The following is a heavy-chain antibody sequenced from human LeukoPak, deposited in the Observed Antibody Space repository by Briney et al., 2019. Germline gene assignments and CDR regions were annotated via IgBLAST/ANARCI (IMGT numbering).Heavy chain of an antibody. V-gene: IGHV3-48*01. CDR2: ISSTGTII. D-gene: IGHD3-22*01. CDR1: GFSFSYSG. J-gene: IGHJ4*02. CDR3: AKVRTYYYDSSGYYDY. Sequence: GGSLRLSCAASGFSFSYSGVNWVRQAPGKGLEWISYISSTGTIIYYADSVKGRFTISRDNSKNTLYLQMNSLRAEDTAVYYCAKVRTYYYDSSGYYDYWGQGTLVTVSS.